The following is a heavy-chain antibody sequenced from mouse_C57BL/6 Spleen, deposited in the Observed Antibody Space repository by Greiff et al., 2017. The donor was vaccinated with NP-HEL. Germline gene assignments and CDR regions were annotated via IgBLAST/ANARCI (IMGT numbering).Heavy chain of an antibody. D-gene: IGHD1-1*01. CDR2: IDPSDSET. Sequence: QVQLQQSGAELVRPGSSVKLSCKASGYTFTSYWMHWVKQRPIQGLEWIGNIDPSDSETHYNQKFKDKATLTVDKSSSTAYMQLSSLTSEDSAVYYCARGYYGSSSGFAYWGQGTLVTVSA. CDR1: GYTFTSYW. J-gene: IGHJ3*01. CDR3: ARGYYGSSSGFAY. V-gene: IGHV1-52*01.